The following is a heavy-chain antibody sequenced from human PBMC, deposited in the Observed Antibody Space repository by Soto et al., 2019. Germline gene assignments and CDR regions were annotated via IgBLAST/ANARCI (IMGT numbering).Heavy chain of an antibody. CDR2: ISSSGGTK. V-gene: IGHV3-23*01. J-gene: IGHJ3*02. Sequence: GGSLRLSCAASGFTFSSYAMSWIRQAPGKGLEWVSGISSSGGTKYYADSVKGRFTISRDKSKNTLYLQMNSLRAEDTAVYYCAKHDGGTPPDAFDIWGQGTMVTVSS. D-gene: IGHD3-16*01. CDR3: AKHDGGTPPDAFDI. CDR1: GFTFSSYA.